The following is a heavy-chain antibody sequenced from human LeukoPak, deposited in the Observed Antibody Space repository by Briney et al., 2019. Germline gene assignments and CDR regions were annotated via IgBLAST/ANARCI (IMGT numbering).Heavy chain of an antibody. J-gene: IGHJ3*02. CDR3: AKGGGSPVWHAFDI. V-gene: IGHV3-23*01. D-gene: IGHD3-16*01. CDR2: VSGSGGST. Sequence: GGSLRLSCAAAGFTFRSYAMSWVRQAPGKGREWVSAVSGSGGSTYYADSGKGRLTISRDNSKNRLYMQMNSLRAEETAVYYCAKGGGSPVWHAFDIWGQRTMVTVSS. CDR1: GFTFRSYA.